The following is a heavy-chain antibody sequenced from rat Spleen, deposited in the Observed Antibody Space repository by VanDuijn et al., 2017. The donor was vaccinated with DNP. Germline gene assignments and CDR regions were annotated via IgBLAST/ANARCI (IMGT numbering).Heavy chain of an antibody. V-gene: IGHV5-7*01. Sequence: EVQLVESGGGLVQPGRSLKLSCAASGFTFSDYYMAWVRQAPTKGLEWVAYITYDGGRTYYGDSVKGRFTISRDNAKSTLYLQMDSLRSEDTATYYCARRATVVTGDFDYWGQGVMVTVSS. CDR2: ITYDGGRT. D-gene: IGHD1-12*02. J-gene: IGHJ2*01. CDR1: GFTFSDYY. CDR3: ARRATVVTGDFDY.